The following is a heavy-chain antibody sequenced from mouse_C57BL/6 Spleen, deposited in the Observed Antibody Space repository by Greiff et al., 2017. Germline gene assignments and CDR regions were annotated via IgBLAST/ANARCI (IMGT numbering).Heavy chain of an antibody. D-gene: IGHD1-1*01. V-gene: IGHV2-2*01. CDR3: ARCSKGAMDY. CDR1: GFSLTSYG. J-gene: IGHJ4*01. CDR2: IWSGGST. Sequence: VKLMESGPGLVQPSQSLSITCTASGFSLTSYGVHWVRQSPGKGLEWLGVIWSGGSTDYNAAFISRLSISKDNSKSQVFFKMNSQQAEDTAIYYCARCSKGAMDYWGQGTSVTVAS.